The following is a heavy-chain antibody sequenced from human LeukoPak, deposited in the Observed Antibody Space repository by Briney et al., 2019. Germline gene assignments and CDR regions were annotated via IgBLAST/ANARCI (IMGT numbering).Heavy chain of an antibody. Sequence: GGSLRLSCVASGLPIADFAMHWVRQAPGKGLEWVSLISGDGVSTFYADSVKGRFSISRDNSKNSLYLEMSSLRTEDAAMYYCAKESGKFDYWGQGTLVAVSS. CDR1: GLPIADFA. CDR2: ISGDGVST. V-gene: IGHV3-43*02. J-gene: IGHJ4*02. CDR3: AKESGKFDY.